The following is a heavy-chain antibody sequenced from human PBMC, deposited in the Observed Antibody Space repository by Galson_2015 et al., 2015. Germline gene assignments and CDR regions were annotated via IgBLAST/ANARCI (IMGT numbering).Heavy chain of an antibody. V-gene: IGHV3-23*01. D-gene: IGHD3-10*01. CDR1: GFTFSYNV. CDR3: ATGMVQGVTDNFDY. CDR2: ISGSGGST. J-gene: IGHJ4*02. Sequence: SLRLSCAASGFTFSYNVMSWVRQAPGKGLEWVSAISGSGGSTYYADSVKGRFTISRDNSKNTLYLQMNSLRAEDTAVYYCATGMVQGVTDNFDYWGQGTLVTVSS.